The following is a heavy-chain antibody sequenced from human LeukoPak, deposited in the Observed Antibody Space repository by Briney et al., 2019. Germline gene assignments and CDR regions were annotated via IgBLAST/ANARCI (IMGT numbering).Heavy chain of an antibody. CDR1: GYTFTSYY. CDR2: INPSGGST. V-gene: IGHV1-46*01. CDR3: ARAPLYDILTGDDRLFDP. J-gene: IGHJ5*02. D-gene: IGHD3-9*01. Sequence: ASVKVSCKASGYTFTSYYMHWVRQAPGQGLEWMGIINPSGGSTSYAQKFQGRVTMTRDTSTSTVYMELSSLRSEDTAAYYCARAPLYDILTGDDRLFDPWGQGTLVTVST.